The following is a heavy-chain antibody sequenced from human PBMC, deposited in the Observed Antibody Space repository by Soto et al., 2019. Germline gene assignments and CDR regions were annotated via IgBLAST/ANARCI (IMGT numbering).Heavy chain of an antibody. Sequence: GASVKVSCKASGGTFSSYAISWLRQAPGQGLEWMGGIIPIFGTANYAQKFQGRVTITADESTSTAYMELSSLRSEDTAVYYCAATSSSSGYYYYGMDVWGQGTTVTVSS. CDR2: IIPIFGTA. J-gene: IGHJ6*02. D-gene: IGHD6-6*01. CDR1: GGTFSSYA. CDR3: AATSSSSGYYYYGMDV. V-gene: IGHV1-69*13.